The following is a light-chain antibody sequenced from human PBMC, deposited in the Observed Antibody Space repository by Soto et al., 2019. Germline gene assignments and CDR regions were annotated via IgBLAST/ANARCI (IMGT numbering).Light chain of an antibody. CDR2: GAS. Sequence: EIVLTQSPATLSLSPGERATLSCRASQSVSSYLAWYQQKPGQAPRLLISGASSRDTGIPDRVSGSGSGTDVTLTISRLEPEDFALYYCQQYGGSPITFGQGTRLEIK. V-gene: IGKV3-20*01. J-gene: IGKJ5*01. CDR3: QQYGGSPIT. CDR1: QSVSSY.